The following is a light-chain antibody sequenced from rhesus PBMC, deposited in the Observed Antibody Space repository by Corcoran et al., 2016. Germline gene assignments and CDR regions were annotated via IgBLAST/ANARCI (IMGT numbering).Light chain of an antibody. CDR1: QGINNN. J-gene: IGKJ1*01. V-gene: IGKV1S3*01. CDR2: YAS. Sequence: DIQMTQSPSSLSASVGDTVTITCRASQGINNNLAWYQQKPGKVPKLLIYYASTLQSGAPSRFSGSGSGTEFTLTISSLHPEDFATYFCQQTYSSPGTFGQGTKVEI. CDR3: QQTYSSPGT.